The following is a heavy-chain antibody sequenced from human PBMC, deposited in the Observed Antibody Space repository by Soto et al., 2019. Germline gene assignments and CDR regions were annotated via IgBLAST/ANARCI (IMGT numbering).Heavy chain of an antibody. CDR1: GFTFSSYG. J-gene: IGHJ4*02. CDR3: AKDGAPVVEMATIFFDY. V-gene: IGHV3-30*18. CDR2: ISYDGSNK. Sequence: QVQLVESGGGVVQPGRSLRLSCAASGFTFSSYGMHWVRQAPGKGLEWVAVISYDGSNKYYADSVKGRFTISRDNSKNTLYLQMHCLGAEDAAVYYCAKDGAPVVEMATIFFDYWGQGTLVTVSS. D-gene: IGHD5-12*01.